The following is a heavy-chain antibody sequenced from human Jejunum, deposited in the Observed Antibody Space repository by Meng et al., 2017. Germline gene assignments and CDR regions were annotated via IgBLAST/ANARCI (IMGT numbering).Heavy chain of an antibody. CDR2: MNPKSGDT. V-gene: IGHV1-8*01. CDR1: GYTFNSLH. CDR3: ARGVDAGVDY. J-gene: IGHJ4*02. D-gene: IGHD7-27*01. Sequence: QVQVVQSGAEVKMPGASVKVSCKTSGYTFNSLHINWVRQATGQGLEWMGWMNPKSGDTGLAQKFQGRLTLTRDTSMNTAYMELSSLTSEDTAVYYCARGVDAGVDYWGQGTLVTVSS.